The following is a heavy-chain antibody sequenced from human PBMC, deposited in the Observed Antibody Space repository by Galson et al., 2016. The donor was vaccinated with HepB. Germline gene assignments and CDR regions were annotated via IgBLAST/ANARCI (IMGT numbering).Heavy chain of an antibody. V-gene: IGHV3-7*01. Sequence: SLRLSCAASGFTIRNYWMTWFRQSPGKGLEWVANIKQDGSEKYYVDSVKGRFTISRDNAKNSLFLQMNSLRAEDTAVYHCEGYCDTDSCYGTEYWGQGTLVTVSS. J-gene: IGHJ4*02. CDR2: IKQDGSEK. CDR3: EGYCDTDSCYGTEY. CDR1: GFTIRNYW. D-gene: IGHD2-15*01.